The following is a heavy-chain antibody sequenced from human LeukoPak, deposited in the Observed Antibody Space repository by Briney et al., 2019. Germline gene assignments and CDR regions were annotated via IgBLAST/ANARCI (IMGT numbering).Heavy chain of an antibody. CDR2: IDHSGDT. J-gene: IGHJ1*01. CDR3: ARGSPFQK. V-gene: IGHV4-34*01. CDR1: GGSISGFY. Sequence: SETLSLTCAVYGGSISGFYYTWIRQPPRKGLEWIGEIDHSGDTNYNPSLKSRAIVSVDTSKSQFSLKLTSVTAADAAVYCCARGSPFQKWGQGTLVTVSS.